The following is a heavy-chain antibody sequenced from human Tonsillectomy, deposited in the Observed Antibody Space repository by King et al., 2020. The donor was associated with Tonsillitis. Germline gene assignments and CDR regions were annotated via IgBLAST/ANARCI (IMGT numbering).Heavy chain of an antibody. CDR2: INPSGGST. CDR1: GYTFTSYY. D-gene: IGHD6-19*01. Sequence: VQLVESGAEVKKPGASVKVSCKASGYTFTSYYMHWVRQAPGQGLEWMRIINPSGGSTSYAQKFQGRVTMTRDTSTSTVYMELSSLRSEDTAVYYCARDRRIAVAGMYYYYGMDVWGQGTTVTVSS. CDR3: ARDRRIAVAGMYYYYGMDV. V-gene: IGHV1-46*03. J-gene: IGHJ6*02.